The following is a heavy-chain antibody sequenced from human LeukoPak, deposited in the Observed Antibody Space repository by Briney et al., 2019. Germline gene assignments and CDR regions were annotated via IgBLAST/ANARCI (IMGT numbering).Heavy chain of an antibody. CDR3: ARAFIVVVPAALDY. D-gene: IGHD2-2*01. J-gene: IGHJ4*02. CDR2: IYYSGST. Sequence: SETLSLTCTVSGGSISSGDYYWSWIRQPPGKGLEWIGYIYYSGSTYCNPSLKSRVTISVDTSKNQFSLKLSSVTAADTAAYYCARAFIVVVPAALDYWGQGTLVTVSS. CDR1: GGSISSGDYY. V-gene: IGHV4-30-4*01.